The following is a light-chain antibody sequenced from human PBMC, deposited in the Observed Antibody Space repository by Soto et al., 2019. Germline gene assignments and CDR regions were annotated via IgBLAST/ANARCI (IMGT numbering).Light chain of an antibody. Sequence: EIVLTQSPATLSLSPGEGATLSCRASQSVSSYLVWYQQKPGQAPRLLIYDASNRATGIPARFSGSGSGTDFTLTISRLEPEDFAVYYCQQYGSSPKVTFGGGTKVDIK. CDR1: QSVSSY. J-gene: IGKJ4*01. CDR3: QQYGSSPKVT. CDR2: DAS. V-gene: IGKV3-20*01.